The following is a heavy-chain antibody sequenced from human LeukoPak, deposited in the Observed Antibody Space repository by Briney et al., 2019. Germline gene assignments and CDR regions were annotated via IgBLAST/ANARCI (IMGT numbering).Heavy chain of an antibody. CDR1: GGSVRSDNYY. D-gene: IGHD6-6*01. Sequence: SETLSLTCIVSGGSVRSDNYYWSWIRQPPGRGLEWIGYIYYSGSTNYNPSLKSRITISVDTSKNQFSLKLSSVTAADTAVYYCARGGAARLHFQNWGQGTLVTVSS. V-gene: IGHV4-61*01. CDR3: ARGGAARLHFQN. J-gene: IGHJ1*01. CDR2: IYYSGST.